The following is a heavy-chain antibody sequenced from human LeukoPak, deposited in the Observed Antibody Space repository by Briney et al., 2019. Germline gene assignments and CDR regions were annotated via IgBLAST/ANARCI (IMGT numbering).Heavy chain of an antibody. D-gene: IGHD3-10*01. CDR3: ARGWFGELLYPLDY. CDR2: IIPMFGRA. J-gene: IGHJ4*02. V-gene: IGHV1-69*15. Sequence: GSSVKVSCKASGGTFSSYAISWVRQAPGQGLEWMGRIIPMFGRAKYAQKFQGRVTITADESTSTAYMELSSLRSEDTAVYYCARGWFGELLYPLDYWGQGTLVTVSS. CDR1: GGTFSSYA.